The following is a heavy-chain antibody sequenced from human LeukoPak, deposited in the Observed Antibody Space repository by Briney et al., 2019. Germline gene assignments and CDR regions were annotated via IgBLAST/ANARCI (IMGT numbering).Heavy chain of an antibody. CDR2: IFGSGGNP. J-gene: IGHJ4*02. V-gene: IGHV3-23*01. CDR1: GFTFTSYA. D-gene: IGHD6-19*01. CDR3: AKTTTGYSSGRYPGWPVDY. Sequence: GGSLRLSCAASGFTFTSYAMYWVRQAPGKGLEWVSGIFGSGGNPHYADSVQGRFTISRDNYQNTAYLQMNSLRAEDTAVYYCAKTTTGYSSGRYPGWPVDYWGQGTLVTVSS.